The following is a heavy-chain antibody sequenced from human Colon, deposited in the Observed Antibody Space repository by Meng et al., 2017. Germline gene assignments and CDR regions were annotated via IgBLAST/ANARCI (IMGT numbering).Heavy chain of an antibody. CDR1: GFTFSRYW. Sequence: GGSLRLSCAAPGFTFSRYWMHWVRQAPGKGPVWVSRINTDGRNTAYADSVKGRFTISRDNAKDTLYLQMNSLRAEDTAVYYCVRGIGITVAGSMDYWGQGTLVTVSS. CDR2: INTDGRNT. V-gene: IGHV3-74*01. CDR3: VRGIGITVAGSMDY. D-gene: IGHD6-19*01. J-gene: IGHJ4*02.